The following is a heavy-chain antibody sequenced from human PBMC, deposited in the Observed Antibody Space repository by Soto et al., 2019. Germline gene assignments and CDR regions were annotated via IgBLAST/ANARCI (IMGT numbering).Heavy chain of an antibody. CDR3: ARGIQLWPFDP. CDR2: INPSGGST. J-gene: IGHJ5*02. V-gene: IGHV1-46*01. D-gene: IGHD5-18*01. CDR1: GYTFTSYA. Sequence: ASVKVSCKASGYTFTSYAMHWVRQAPGQRLEWMGIINPSGGSTNYAQKFQGRVTMTRDTSTSTVYMELSSLRSEDTAVYYCARGIQLWPFDPWGQGTLVTVSS.